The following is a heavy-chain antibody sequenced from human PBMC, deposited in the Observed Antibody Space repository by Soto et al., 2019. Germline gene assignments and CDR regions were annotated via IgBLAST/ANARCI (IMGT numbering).Heavy chain of an antibody. CDR3: ARENVVVPAFYYYYMDV. D-gene: IGHD2-2*01. CDR2: INAGNGNT. J-gene: IGHJ6*03. V-gene: IGHV1-3*01. CDR1: GYTFTSYA. Sequence: ASVKVSCKASGYTFTSYAMHWVRQAPGQRLEWMGWINAGNGNTKYSQKFQGRVTITRDTSASTAYMELSSLRSEDTAVYYCARENVVVPAFYYYYMDVWGKGTTVTVSS.